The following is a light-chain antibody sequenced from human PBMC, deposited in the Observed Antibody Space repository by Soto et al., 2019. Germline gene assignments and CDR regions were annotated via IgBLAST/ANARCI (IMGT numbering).Light chain of an antibody. CDR2: DAS. V-gene: IGKV3-11*01. CDR1: QSVSNY. Sequence: EIVLTQSPATLSLSPGERATLSCRASQSVSNYLAWYQQKPGQAPRLLTYDASNRATGIPARFSGSGSGTDFSLTISSLEPEDFAIYYCQQRVSWPPLTFGGGTKVEIK. CDR3: QQRVSWPPLT. J-gene: IGKJ4*01.